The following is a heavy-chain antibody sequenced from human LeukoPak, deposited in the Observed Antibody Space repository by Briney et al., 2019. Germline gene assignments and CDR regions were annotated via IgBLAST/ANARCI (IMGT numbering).Heavy chain of an antibody. V-gene: IGHV3-66*01. D-gene: IGHD3-9*01. Sequence: RGSLRLSCMASGLSVSSYSMSWVRQAPGKGLEWVSVIYRNGSSYYAESVQGRFTISRDNSKDTLYIQMNSLRAEDTAVYYCARSFYDILIGYYQYFDVWGQGTLVTVSS. CDR1: GLSVSSYS. J-gene: IGHJ4*02. CDR3: ARSFYDILIGYYQYFDV. CDR2: IYRNGSS.